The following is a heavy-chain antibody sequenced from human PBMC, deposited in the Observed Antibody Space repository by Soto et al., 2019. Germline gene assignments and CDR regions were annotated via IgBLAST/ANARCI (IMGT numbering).Heavy chain of an antibody. Sequence: PGESLKISCKGSGYTFTDYWIGWVRQLPGKGLEWMGIIYPGDSDTRYSPSFQGHVTITVDKSTSTAYLQWNTLKASDTAMYYCAKDVISGDGFWLMDHWGQGTLVTVSS. D-gene: IGHD2-21*02. J-gene: IGHJ4*02. CDR2: IYPGDSDT. V-gene: IGHV5-51*01. CDR3: AKDVISGDGFWLMDH. CDR1: GYTFTDYW.